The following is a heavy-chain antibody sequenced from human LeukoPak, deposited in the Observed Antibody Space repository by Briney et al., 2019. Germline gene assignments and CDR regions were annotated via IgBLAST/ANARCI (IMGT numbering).Heavy chain of an antibody. J-gene: IGHJ2*01. CDR2: IYYSGST. CDR1: GGSINHYY. V-gene: IGHV4-59*08. Sequence: SETLSLTCTVSGGSINHYYCSWIRQPPGKGLEWIGYIYYSGSTNYNPSLKSRVTISVDTSKNQISLKLSSVTAADTAVYYCARHASLDLWGRGTLVTVSS. CDR3: ARHASLDL.